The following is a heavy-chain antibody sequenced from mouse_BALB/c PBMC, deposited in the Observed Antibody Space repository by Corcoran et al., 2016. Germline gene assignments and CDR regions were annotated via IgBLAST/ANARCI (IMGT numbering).Heavy chain of an antibody. J-gene: IGHJ4*01. V-gene: IGHV9-3-1*01. CDR3: ARATAHYYAMDY. Sequence: QIQLVQSGPELKKPGETVKISCKASGYTFTNYGMNWVKQAPGKGLKWMGWINSYTGEPTYADDFKGRFAFSLETSASTAYLQINNLKNEDTATYFCARATAHYYAMDYWGQGTSVIVSS. CDR2: INSYTGEP. CDR1: GYTFTNYG. D-gene: IGHD1-2*01.